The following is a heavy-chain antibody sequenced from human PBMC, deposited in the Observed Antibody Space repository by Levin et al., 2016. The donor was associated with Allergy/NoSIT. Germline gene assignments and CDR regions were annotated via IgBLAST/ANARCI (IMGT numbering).Heavy chain of an antibody. CDR1: GFTFSSYA. J-gene: IGHJ4*02. CDR2: ISYDGSNK. Sequence: GGSLRLSCAASGFTFSSYAMHWVRQAPGKGLEWVAVISYDGSNKYYADSVKGRFTISRDNSKNTLYLQMNSLRAEDTAVYYCARVAVPAAILSVPLYYFDYWGQGTLVTVSS. V-gene: IGHV3-30-3*01. D-gene: IGHD2-2*01. CDR3: ARVAVPAAILSVPLYYFDY.